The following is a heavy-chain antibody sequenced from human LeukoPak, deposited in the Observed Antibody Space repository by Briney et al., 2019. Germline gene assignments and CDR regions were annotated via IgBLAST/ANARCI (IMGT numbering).Heavy chain of an antibody. CDR3: ARGESSGWYPDY. D-gene: IGHD6-19*01. CDR2: INPNSGGT. J-gene: IGHJ4*02. CDR1: GYTFTGYY. Sequence: LWASVEVSCKASGYTFTGYYMHWVRQAPGQGLEWMGWINPNSGGTNYAQKFQGRVTMTRDTSISTAYMELSRLRSDDTAVYYCARGESSGWYPDYWGQGTLVTVSS. V-gene: IGHV1-2*02.